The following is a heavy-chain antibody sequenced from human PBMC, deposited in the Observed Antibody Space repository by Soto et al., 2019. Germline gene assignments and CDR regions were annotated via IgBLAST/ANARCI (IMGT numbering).Heavy chain of an antibody. Sequence: QVQLVQSGAEVKKPGASVKVSCKASDFSSLSYGFSWVRQAPGEGLEWMGCISGPNGNTNYALKFQGRVTMTTDTSTSTGYMELRSLRFDDTAVYYCARDRDDTTIGYHLGADYWGQGTLVTVSS. V-gene: IGHV1-18*01. CDR1: DFSSLSYG. CDR3: ARDRDDTTIGYHLGADY. CDR2: ISGPNGNT. J-gene: IGHJ4*02. D-gene: IGHD3-22*01.